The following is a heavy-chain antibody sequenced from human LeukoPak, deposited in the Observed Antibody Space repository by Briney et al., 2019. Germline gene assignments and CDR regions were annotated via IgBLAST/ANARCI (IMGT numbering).Heavy chain of an antibody. CDR3: ARGSMVRGVMGWFDP. D-gene: IGHD3-10*01. J-gene: IGHJ5*02. CDR1: GYTFTGYY. CDR2: ISAYNGNT. V-gene: IGHV1-18*04. Sequence: ASVKVSCKASGYTFTGYYMHWVRQAPGQGLEWMGWISAYNGNTNYAQKLQGRVTMTTDTSTSTAYMELRSLRSDDTAVYYCARGSMVRGVMGWFDPWGQGTLVTVSS.